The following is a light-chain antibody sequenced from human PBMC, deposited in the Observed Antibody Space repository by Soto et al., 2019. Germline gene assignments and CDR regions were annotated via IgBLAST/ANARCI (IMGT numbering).Light chain of an antibody. J-gene: IGKJ1*01. CDR2: GAS. CDR1: QSVSSN. Sequence: EIVMTQSPATLSVSPGERATLSFRASQSVSSNLAWYQQKPGQSPRLLIYGASTRATGVPARFSGSGSGTEFTLTISSLQSEDFAVYYCQQYINLWTFGQGTKVDIK. CDR3: QQYINLWT. V-gene: IGKV3-15*01.